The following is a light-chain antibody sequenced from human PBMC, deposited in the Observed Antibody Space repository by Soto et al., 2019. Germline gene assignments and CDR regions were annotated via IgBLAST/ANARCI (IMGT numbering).Light chain of an antibody. CDR2: FDD. Sequence: LTQPPSVSAAPRQRVTISCSGSNSNIGNNAVNWYQQVPGRAPKLLIHFDDRVPSGISYRFSGSKSGTSASLAISELQSEDEADYYCAAWDDSLNGPVFGGGTKLTVL. CDR3: AAWDDSLNGPV. CDR1: NSNIGNNA. V-gene: IGLV1-36*01. J-gene: IGLJ3*02.